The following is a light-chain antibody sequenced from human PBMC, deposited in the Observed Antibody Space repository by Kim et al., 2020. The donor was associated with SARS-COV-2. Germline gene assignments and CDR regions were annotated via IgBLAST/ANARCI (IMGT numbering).Light chain of an antibody. CDR2: DVS. J-gene: IGLJ2*01. V-gene: IGLV2-14*03. CDR1: SSDVGGYNY. Sequence: GQSITISCTGTSSDVGGYNYVSWYQQHPGKVPKLMIYDVSNRPSGISNRFSGSKSGNTASLTISGLQAEDEADYYCSSYTSIATVVFGGGTQLTVL. CDR3: SSYTSIATVV.